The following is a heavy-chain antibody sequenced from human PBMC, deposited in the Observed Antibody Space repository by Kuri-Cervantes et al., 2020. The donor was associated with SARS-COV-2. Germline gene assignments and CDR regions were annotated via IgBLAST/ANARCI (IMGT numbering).Heavy chain of an antibody. CDR2: IIPIFGTA. Sequence: SVKVSCKASGGTFSSYAISWVRQAPGQGLEWMGRIIPIFGTANYAQKFQGRVTITADESTSTAYMELSSLRSEDTAVYYCARAYQYLGWWFDPWGQGTPVTVSS. D-gene: IGHD3-9*01. CDR1: GGTFSSYA. CDR3: ARAYQYLGWWFDP. V-gene: IGHV1-69*13. J-gene: IGHJ5*02.